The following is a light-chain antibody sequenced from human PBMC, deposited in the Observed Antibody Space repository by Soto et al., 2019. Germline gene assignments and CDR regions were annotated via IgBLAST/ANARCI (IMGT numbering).Light chain of an antibody. J-gene: IGKJ4*01. CDR3: QLTELT. CDR2: GAS. CDR1: QSVSSSY. Sequence: EIVLTQSPGTLSLSPGERATLSCRASQSVSSSYSAWYQQKPGQAPRLLIYGASSRATGIPDRFSGSGSGTDFTLTISRLEPEDFAVYYCQLTELTFGGGTKVEIK. V-gene: IGKV3-20*01.